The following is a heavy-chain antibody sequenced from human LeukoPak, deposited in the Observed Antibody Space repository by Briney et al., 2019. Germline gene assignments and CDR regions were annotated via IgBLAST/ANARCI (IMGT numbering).Heavy chain of an antibody. J-gene: IGHJ4*02. V-gene: IGHV3-21*01. CDR2: ISSSSSYI. D-gene: IGHD1-14*01. Sequence: GGSLRLSCAASGFSFSSYHMNWVRQAPGKGLEWVSSISSSSSYIYYADSVKGRFTISRDNAKNSLCLQMNSLRAEDTAVYYCARVPVPDSFDYWGQGTLVTVSS. CDR3: ARVPVPDSFDY. CDR1: GFSFSSYH.